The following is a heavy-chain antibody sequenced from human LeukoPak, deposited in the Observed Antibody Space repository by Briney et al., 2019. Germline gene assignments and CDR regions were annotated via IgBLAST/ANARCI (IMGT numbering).Heavy chain of an antibody. V-gene: IGHV3-30*02. CDR1: GFTFSSYG. J-gene: IGHJ4*02. CDR2: IRYDGSNK. Sequence: PGGSLRLSCAASGFTFSSYGMHWVRQAPGKGLEWVAFIRYDGSNKYYADSVKGRFTISRDNSKNTLYLQMNSLRAEDTAVYYCAKDYIATDGDLYYFDYWGQGTLVTVSS. CDR3: AKDYIATDGDLYYFDY. D-gene: IGHD6-13*01.